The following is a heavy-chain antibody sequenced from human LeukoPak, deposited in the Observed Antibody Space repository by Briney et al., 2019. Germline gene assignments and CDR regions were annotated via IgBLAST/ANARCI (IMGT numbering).Heavy chain of an antibody. CDR2: ISNDGNNK. D-gene: IGHD2-8*01. Sequence: GGSLRLTCAASGFIFSSYDMYWVRQAPGKGLEWVAVISNDGNNKQYADSVKGRFTISRDNSKNTLYLQMNSLRADDTAVYHCAKDGLMRFFDYWGQGTLVTVSS. J-gene: IGHJ4*02. CDR3: AKDGLMRFFDY. V-gene: IGHV3-30*18. CDR1: GFIFSSYD.